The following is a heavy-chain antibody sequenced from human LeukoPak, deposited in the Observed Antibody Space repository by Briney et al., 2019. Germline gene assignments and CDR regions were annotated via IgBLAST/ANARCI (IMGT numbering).Heavy chain of an antibody. V-gene: IGHV4-39*01. J-gene: IGHJ6*03. CDR1: GGSISSSSYY. CDR2: IYYSGST. CDR3: ARSCSSTSCYRGLYYYYYMDV. Sequence: SETLSLTCTVSGGSISSSSYYWGWIRQPPGKGLEWIGSIYYSGSTYYNPSLKSRVTISVDTSKNQFSLKLSSVTAADTAVYYCARSCSSTSCYRGLYYYYYMDVWGKGTTVTVSS. D-gene: IGHD2-2*02.